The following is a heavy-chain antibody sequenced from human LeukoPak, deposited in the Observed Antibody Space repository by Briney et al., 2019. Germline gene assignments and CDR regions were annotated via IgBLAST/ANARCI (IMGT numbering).Heavy chain of an antibody. D-gene: IGHD4-17*01. V-gene: IGHV3-23*01. Sequence: GSLRLSCAASGFTFSSYAMSWVRQAPGKGLEWVSAISGSGGSTYYADSVKGRFTISRDNSKNTLYLQMNSLRAEDTAVYYCARVGRLQYGDYVAFDYWGQGALVTVSS. J-gene: IGHJ4*02. CDR2: ISGSGGST. CDR3: ARVGRLQYGDYVAFDY. CDR1: GFTFSSYA.